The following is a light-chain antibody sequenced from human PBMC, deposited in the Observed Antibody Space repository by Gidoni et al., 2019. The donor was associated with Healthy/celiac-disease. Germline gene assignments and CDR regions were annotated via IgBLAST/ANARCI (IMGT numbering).Light chain of an antibody. CDR1: QSHLPSNGYNY. Sequence: DIVMTQSPLSLPVTPGEPASISCRSSQSHLPSNGYNYLDWYLQKPGQSPQLLIYLGSNRASGVPDRFSGSGSGTDFTLKISRVEAEDVGVYYCMQALQFLWTFGQGTKVEIK. CDR2: LGS. V-gene: IGKV2-28*01. J-gene: IGKJ1*01. CDR3: MQALQFLWT.